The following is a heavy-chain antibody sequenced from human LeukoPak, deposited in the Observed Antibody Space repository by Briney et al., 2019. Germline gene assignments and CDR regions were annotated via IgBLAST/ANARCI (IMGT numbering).Heavy chain of an antibody. Sequence: GGSLRLSCAASGFTFSSYWMSWVRQAPGKGLEWVANIKQDGSEKYYVDSVKGRFTISRDNSKNTLYLQMNSLRAEDTAVYYCAKAGYGDYRSYYFDYWGQGTLVTVSS. D-gene: IGHD4-17*01. CDR1: GFTFSSYW. CDR2: IKQDGSEK. V-gene: IGHV3-7*03. CDR3: AKAGYGDYRSYYFDY. J-gene: IGHJ4*02.